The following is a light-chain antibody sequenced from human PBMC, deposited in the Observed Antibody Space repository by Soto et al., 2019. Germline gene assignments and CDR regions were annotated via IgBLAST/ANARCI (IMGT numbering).Light chain of an antibody. J-gene: IGLJ2*01. CDR2: EGS. Sequence: QSALTQPASVSGSPGQSITISCTGTSSDVGSYNLVSWYQQHPGKAPKLMIYEGSKRPSGVSNRFSGSKSGNTASLTISGLQAEDDADYYFCSYAGSSAVVFGGGTKLTVL. CDR3: CSYAGSSAVV. V-gene: IGLV2-23*01. CDR1: SSDVGSYNL.